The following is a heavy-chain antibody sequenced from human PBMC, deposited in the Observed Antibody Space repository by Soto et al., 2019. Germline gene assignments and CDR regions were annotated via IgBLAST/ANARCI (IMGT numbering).Heavy chain of an antibody. CDR2: IIPILGIT. V-gene: IGHV1-69*02. J-gene: IGHJ6*02. CDR3: GIRRHDSRYLYYGIDA. Sequence: VQLVQSGAEVKKPGSSVKVSCKASGDTFSSNTISWVRQVPGHGLEWMGRIIPILGITNYAQNFQGRITIIADEPTTTAHMELSSLRSEDTAMYYCGIRRHDSRYLYYGIDALGQGTTVTVSS. CDR1: GDTFSSNT. D-gene: IGHD3-22*01.